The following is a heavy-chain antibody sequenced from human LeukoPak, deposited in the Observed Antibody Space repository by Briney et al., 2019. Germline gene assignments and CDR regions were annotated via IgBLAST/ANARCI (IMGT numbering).Heavy chain of an antibody. V-gene: IGHV4-34*01. CDR1: GGSFSGYY. D-gene: IGHD4-23*01. J-gene: IGHJ6*03. CDR3: AREGYGGNSIYYYYMDV. CDR2: INHSGST. Sequence: SETLSLTCAVYGGSFSGYYWSWIRQPPGKGLEWIGEINHSGSTNYNPPLKSRVTISVDTSKNQFSLKLSSVTAADTAVYYCAREGYGGNSIYYYYMDVWGKGTTVTVSS.